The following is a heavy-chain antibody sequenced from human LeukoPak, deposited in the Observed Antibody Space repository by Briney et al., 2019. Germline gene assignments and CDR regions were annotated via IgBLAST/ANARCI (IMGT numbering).Heavy chain of an antibody. Sequence: SETLSLTCTVSGGSISSYYWSWIRQPPGKGLEWIGYIYYSGSTNYNPSLKSRVTISVDTSKNQFSLKLSSVTAADTAVYYCARAVAGLYYFDYWGQGTLVNVSS. CDR2: IYYSGST. D-gene: IGHD6-19*01. CDR1: GGSISSYY. J-gene: IGHJ4*02. CDR3: ARAVAGLYYFDY. V-gene: IGHV4-59*01.